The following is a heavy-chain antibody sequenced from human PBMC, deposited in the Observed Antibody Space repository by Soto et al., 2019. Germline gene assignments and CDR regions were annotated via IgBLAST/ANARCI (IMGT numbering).Heavy chain of an antibody. CDR3: AADGYFDDRSYAFDI. Sequence: ASVKVSCKISGFAFSSSAVQWVRQARGQRLEWIGWIVVGSGNTNFAQKFQERVTITRDMSTSTAYMELSSLRSEDTAVYYCAADGYFDDRSYAFDIWGQGTTVTVSS. J-gene: IGHJ3*02. CDR1: GFAFSSSA. V-gene: IGHV1-58*01. CDR2: IVVGSGNT. D-gene: IGHD3-22*01.